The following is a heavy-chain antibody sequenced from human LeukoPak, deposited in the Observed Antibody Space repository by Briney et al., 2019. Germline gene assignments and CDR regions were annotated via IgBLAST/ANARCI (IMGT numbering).Heavy chain of an antibody. CDR3: ARVRELLWFGAFSFDAFHI. CDR2: IYHSGST. V-gene: IGHV4-4*02. Sequence: SGTLFLTCAVSGGSISSSNWWSWVRQPPGKGLEWTGEIYHSGSTNYNPSLKSRVTISVDKSKNQFSLKLSSVTAADTAVYYCARVRELLWFGAFSFDAFHIWGQGTMVTVSS. CDR1: GGSISSSNW. D-gene: IGHD3-10*01. J-gene: IGHJ3*02.